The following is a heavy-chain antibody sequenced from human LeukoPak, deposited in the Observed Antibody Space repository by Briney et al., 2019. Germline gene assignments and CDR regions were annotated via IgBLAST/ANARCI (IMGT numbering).Heavy chain of an antibody. V-gene: IGHV3-9*01. CDR1: GFTFDDYA. CDR3: AKDYYYDSSGYSLYFDY. CDR2: ISWNSGSI. J-gene: IGHJ4*02. Sequence: GGSLRLSCAASGFTFDDYAMHWVRQAPGKGLEWVSGISWNSGSIGYADSVKGRFTISRDNAKNSLYLQMNSLRAEDTALYYCAKDYYYDSSGYSLYFDYWGQGTLVTVSS. D-gene: IGHD3-22*01.